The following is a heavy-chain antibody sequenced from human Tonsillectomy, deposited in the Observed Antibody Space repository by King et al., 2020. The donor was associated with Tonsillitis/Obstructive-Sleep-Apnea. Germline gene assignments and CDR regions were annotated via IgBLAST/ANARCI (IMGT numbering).Heavy chain of an antibody. Sequence: VQLVESGGGLVQPGGSLRLSCSASGFTFSSYAMHWVRQAPGEGLEYVSAISSNGGSTYYADSVKGRFTISRDNSKNTLYLQMSSLRAEDTAVYYCVKCLGGLTGTTGMIYYYYYMDVWGKGTTVTVSS. CDR1: GFTFSSYA. CDR2: ISSNGGST. V-gene: IGHV3-64D*06. CDR3: VKCLGGLTGTTGMIYYYYYMDV. J-gene: IGHJ6*03. D-gene: IGHD1-7*01.